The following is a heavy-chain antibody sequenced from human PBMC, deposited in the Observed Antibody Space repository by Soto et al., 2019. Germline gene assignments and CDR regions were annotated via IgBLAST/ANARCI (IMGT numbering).Heavy chain of an antibody. V-gene: IGHV1-46*01. Sequence: GASMKVSCKASGYTFTSYYMHWVRQAPGQGLEWMGIINPSGGSTSYAQKFQGRVTMTRDTSTSTVCMELSSLRSEDTAVYYCARDQAVGATTHWGQGTLVTVPS. CDR1: GYTFTSYY. D-gene: IGHD1-26*01. J-gene: IGHJ4*02. CDR3: ARDQAVGATTH. CDR2: INPSGGST.